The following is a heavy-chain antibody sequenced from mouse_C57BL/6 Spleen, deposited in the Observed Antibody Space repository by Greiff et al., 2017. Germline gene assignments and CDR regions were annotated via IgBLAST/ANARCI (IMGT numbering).Heavy chain of an antibody. CDR3: ASHYYGSSYLFDY. CDR2: IYPGSGST. Sequence: QVQLQQPGAELVKPGASVKMSCKASGYTFTSYWITWVKQRPGQGLEWIGDIYPGSGSTNYNEKFKSKATLTVDTSSSTAYMQLSSLTSEDSAVYYCASHYYGSSYLFDYWGQGTTLTVSS. D-gene: IGHD1-1*01. J-gene: IGHJ2*01. V-gene: IGHV1-55*01. CDR1: GYTFTSYW.